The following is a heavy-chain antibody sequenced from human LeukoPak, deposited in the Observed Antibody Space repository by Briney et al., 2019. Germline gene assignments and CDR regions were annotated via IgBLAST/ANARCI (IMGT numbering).Heavy chain of an antibody. J-gene: IGHJ4*02. CDR2: MNPNSGNT. Sequence: ASVKVSCXASGYTFTSYDINWVRQANGQGLEWMGWMNPNSGNTGYAQKFQGRVTITRNTSISTAYMGLSSLRSEDTAVYYCARGPLDSSGYYFDYWGQGTLVTVSS. V-gene: IGHV1-8*03. CDR3: ARGPLDSSGYYFDY. CDR1: GYTFTSYD. D-gene: IGHD3-22*01.